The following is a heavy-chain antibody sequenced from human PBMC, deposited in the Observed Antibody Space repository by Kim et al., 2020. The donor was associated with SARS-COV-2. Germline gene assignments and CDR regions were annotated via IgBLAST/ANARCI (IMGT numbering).Heavy chain of an antibody. J-gene: IGHJ4*02. D-gene: IGHD3-3*01. V-gene: IGHV3-48*03. CDR3: ATRTGESDYDFWSGPDY. CDR1: GFTFSSYE. CDR2: ISSSGSTI. Sequence: GGSLRLSCAASGFTFSSYEMNWVRQAPGKGLEWVSYISSSGSTIYYADSVKGRFTISRDNAKNSLYLQMNSLRAEDTAVYYCATRTGESDYDFWSGPDYWGQGTLVTVSS.